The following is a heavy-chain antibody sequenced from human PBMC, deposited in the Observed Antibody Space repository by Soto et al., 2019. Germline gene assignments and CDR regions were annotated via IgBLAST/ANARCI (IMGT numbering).Heavy chain of an antibody. CDR2: LSRSGNTI. Sequence: QVQLVESGGGLVQPGGSLRLSCAASGFTFVDYEMSWIRQAAGKGPEWVSFLSRSGNTIYYADSVKGRFSISRDNAENSMDLQMESLRVEDTGTYLCARISGWYEADALDMWGQWTIVTVS. J-gene: IGHJ3*02. CDR1: GFTFVDYE. D-gene: IGHD6-19*01. CDR3: ARISGWYEADALDM. V-gene: IGHV3-11*01.